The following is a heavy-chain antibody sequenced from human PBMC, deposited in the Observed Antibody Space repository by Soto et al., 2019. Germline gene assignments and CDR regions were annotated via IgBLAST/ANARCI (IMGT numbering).Heavy chain of an antibody. CDR2: IKSKADGGTT. J-gene: IGHJ6*02. Sequence: PWGSRTFAGASSGSTFSNAVITWAGQATRRGLEWVGRIKSKADGGTTDYAAPVKGSFTISRDDSQNTLYLQMNSLRAEDTSLYYRAKGRSYYYCYGVDVWGQGTTVTVSS. CDR1: GSTFSNAV. CDR3: AKGRSYYYCYGVDV. V-gene: IGHV3-15*07.